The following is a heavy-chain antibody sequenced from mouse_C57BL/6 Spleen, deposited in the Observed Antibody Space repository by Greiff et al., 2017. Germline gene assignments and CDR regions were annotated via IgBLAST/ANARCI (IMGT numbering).Heavy chain of an antibody. CDR3: ARHGGGAYYSNRYWYFDV. V-gene: IGHV1-62-2*01. CDR2: FYPGSGSI. CDR1: GYTFTEYT. D-gene: IGHD2-5*01. Sequence: VQLQQSGAELVKPGASVKLSCKASGYTFTEYTIHWVKQRSGQGLEWIGWFYPGSGSIKYTEKFKDKATLTADKSSSTVYMELSRLKSEDSAVDYCARHGGGAYYSNRYWYFDVWGTGTTVTVSS. J-gene: IGHJ1*03.